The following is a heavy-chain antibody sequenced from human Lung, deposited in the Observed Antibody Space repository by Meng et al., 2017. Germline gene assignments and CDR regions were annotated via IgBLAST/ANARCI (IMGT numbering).Heavy chain of an antibody. V-gene: IGHV4-34*01. CDR3: ARGPTTMAHDFDY. CDR2: INHSGST. J-gene: IGHJ4*02. D-gene: IGHD4-11*01. CDR1: GGSFSDYY. Sequence: QVQPQKWGAGLLKPSETLPLTCAVSGGSFSDYYWSWIRQPPGKGLEWIGEINHSGSTNYNPSLESRATISVDTSQNNLSLKLSSVTAADSAVYYCARGPTTMAHDFDYWGQGTLVTVSS.